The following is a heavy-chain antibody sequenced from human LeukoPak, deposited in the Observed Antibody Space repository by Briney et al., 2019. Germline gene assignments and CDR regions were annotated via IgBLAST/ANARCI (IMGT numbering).Heavy chain of an antibody. CDR2: IYTTGST. V-gene: IGHV4-4*07. J-gene: IGHJ5*02. D-gene: IGHD1-26*01. Sequence: SETLSLTCTVSGGSISSSYWSWIRQPPGKGLEWIGRIYTTGSTNYNPSLKSRVTMSVDTSKNQFSLKLSSVTAADTAVYYCARGGLPRENWFDPWGQGTLVTVSS. CDR1: GGSISSSY. CDR3: ARGGLPRENWFDP.